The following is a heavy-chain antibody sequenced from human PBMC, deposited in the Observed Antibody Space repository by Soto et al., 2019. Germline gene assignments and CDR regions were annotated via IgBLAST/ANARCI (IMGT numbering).Heavy chain of an antibody. CDR2: IKQDGSEK. D-gene: IGHD3-9*01. CDR1: GFTFSSYW. V-gene: IGHV3-7*03. J-gene: IGHJ4*02. CDR3: ARVYYDILTGVDY. Sequence: GGSLRLSCAASGFTFSSYWMSWVRQAPGKGLEWVANIKQDGSEKYYVDSVKGRFTISRDNAKNSLYLQMNSLRAEDTAVYYCARVYYDILTGVDYWGQGTLVTVSS.